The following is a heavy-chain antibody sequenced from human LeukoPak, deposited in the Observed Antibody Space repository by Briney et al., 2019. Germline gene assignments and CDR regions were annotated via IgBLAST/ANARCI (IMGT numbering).Heavy chain of an antibody. CDR1: GASINSGSYY. Sequence: PSETLSLTCTVSGASINSGSYYWSWIRQPAGKGLEWIGRIYTSGSTDYNPSLKSRVTISVDTSKNQFSLKLSSVTAADTAVYYCARGKYSSSRRSPAQNYYYYMDVWGKGTTVTVSS. D-gene: IGHD6-13*01. CDR2: IYTSGST. J-gene: IGHJ6*03. V-gene: IGHV4-61*02. CDR3: ARGKYSSSRRSPAQNYYYYMDV.